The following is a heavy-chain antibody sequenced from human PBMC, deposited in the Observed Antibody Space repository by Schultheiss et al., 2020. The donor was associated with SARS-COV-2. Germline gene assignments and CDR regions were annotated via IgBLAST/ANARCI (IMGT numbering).Heavy chain of an antibody. CDR1: GFTFSSYE. CDR3: AKDPIAAAHAGNAFDI. D-gene: IGHD6-13*01. CDR2: ISSSGSTI. V-gene: IGHV3-48*03. Sequence: GESLKISCAASGFTFSSYEMNWVRQAPGKGLEWVSYISSSGSTIYYADSVKGRFTISRDNSKNTLYLQMNSLRAEDTAVYYCAKDPIAAAHAGNAFDIWGQGTMVTVSS. J-gene: IGHJ3*02.